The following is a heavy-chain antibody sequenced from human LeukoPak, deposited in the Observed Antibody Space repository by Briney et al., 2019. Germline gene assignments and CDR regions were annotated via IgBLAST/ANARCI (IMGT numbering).Heavy chain of an antibody. J-gene: IGHJ2*01. V-gene: IGHV3-11*06. CDR1: GFTFSDYY. CDR3: ARVGYCSSTSCLTRYFDL. CDR2: ITSSSS. D-gene: IGHD2-2*03. Sequence: GGSLRLSCAASGFTFSDYYMSWIRQAPGKGLEWVSYITSSSSYYADSVKGRFTISRDNAKNSLYLQMNSLRDEDTAVYYCARVGYCSSTSCLTRYFDLWGRGTLVTVSS.